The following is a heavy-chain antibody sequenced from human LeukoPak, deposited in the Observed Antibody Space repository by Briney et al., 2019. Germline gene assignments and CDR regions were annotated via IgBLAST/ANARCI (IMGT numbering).Heavy chain of an antibody. Sequence: GGSLRLSCAASGFTFSSYWMSWVRQAPGKGLEWVANIKQDGSEKYYVDSVKGRFTISRDNAKNSLHLQMNSLRAEDTAVYYCARDGKAVAGRFDYWGQGTPVTVSS. CDR3: ARDGKAVAGRFDY. CDR2: IKQDGSEK. D-gene: IGHD6-19*01. CDR1: GFTFSSYW. V-gene: IGHV3-7*01. J-gene: IGHJ4*02.